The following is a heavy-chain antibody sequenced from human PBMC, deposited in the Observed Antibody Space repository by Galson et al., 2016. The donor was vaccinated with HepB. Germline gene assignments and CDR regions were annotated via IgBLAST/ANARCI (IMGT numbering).Heavy chain of an antibody. CDR1: GFTFTSHW. CDR3: ANHRG. D-gene: IGHD1-14*01. J-gene: IGHJ4*02. CDR2: INQGGGEK. Sequence: SLRLSCAASGFTFTSHWMHWVRQAPGKGLEWVASINQGGGEKYYVDSVKGRFTISRDNSKHSLYLQMNSLRAEDTAVYYCANHRGWGQGTLVTVSS. V-gene: IGHV3-7*03.